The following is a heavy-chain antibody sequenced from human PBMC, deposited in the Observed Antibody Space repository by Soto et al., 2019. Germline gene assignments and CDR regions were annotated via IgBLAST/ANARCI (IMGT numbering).Heavy chain of an antibody. CDR1: GFTFSSYA. J-gene: IGHJ4*02. CDR3: AKDLRHCSGGSCYSLANYFDY. CDR2: ISGSGGST. D-gene: IGHD2-15*01. Sequence: PGGSLRLSCAASGFTFSSYAMSWVRQAPGKGLEWVSAISGSGGSTYYADSVKGRFTISRDNSKNTLYLQMNSLRAEDTAVYYSAKDLRHCSGGSCYSLANYFDYWGQGTLVTVSS. V-gene: IGHV3-23*01.